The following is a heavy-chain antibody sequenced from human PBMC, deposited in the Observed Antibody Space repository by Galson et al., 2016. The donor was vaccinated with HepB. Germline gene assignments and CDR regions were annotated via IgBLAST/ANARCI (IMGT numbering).Heavy chain of an antibody. CDR1: GFSFSSFW. Sequence: SLRLSCAGSGFSFSSFWMHWVRQAPGRGLEWVGNIKQDGSETYYVGSVKGRFTISRDNAKNSVFLQMNSLRPEDAAVYYCAGGGGFLADVWGQGTTVTVSS. V-gene: IGHV3-7*01. CDR3: AGGGGFLADV. CDR2: IKQDGSET. J-gene: IGHJ6*02.